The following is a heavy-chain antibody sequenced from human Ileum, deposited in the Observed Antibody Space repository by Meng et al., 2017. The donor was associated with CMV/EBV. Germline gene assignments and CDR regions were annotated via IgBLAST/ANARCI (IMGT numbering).Heavy chain of an antibody. D-gene: IGHD4-17*01. CDR1: GFAFGAYG. J-gene: IGHJ6*02. CDR3: AKDPNESRDYPREAYNYYGMDV. CDR2: VTYDGVNK. V-gene: IGHV3-30*02. Sequence: GESLKISCVPSGFAFGAYGMHWVRQAPGKGLEWVAFVTYDGVNKFYGDSVKGRFTTSRDTSTNSVYLQMDSLRPEDTALYYCAKDPNESRDYPREAYNYYGMDVWGQGTTVTVSS.